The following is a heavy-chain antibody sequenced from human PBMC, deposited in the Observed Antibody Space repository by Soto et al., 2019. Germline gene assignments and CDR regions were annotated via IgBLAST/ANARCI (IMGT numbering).Heavy chain of an antibody. CDR3: VRGLKFTTPLVRGVNPYYYYYMDA. J-gene: IGHJ6*03. CDR2: MNPNSGDT. Sequence: QVQLVQSGAEVKKPGASVKVSCKASGYTFSSYDINWVRQATGQGLEWMGWMNPNSGDTNYPQKFQGRVNMTRNTSIATAYMELSSLRSEDMAVYYCVRGLKFTTPLVRGVNPYYYYYMDAWGEGTTVTVSS. V-gene: IGHV1-8*01. CDR1: GYTFSSYD. D-gene: IGHD3-10*01.